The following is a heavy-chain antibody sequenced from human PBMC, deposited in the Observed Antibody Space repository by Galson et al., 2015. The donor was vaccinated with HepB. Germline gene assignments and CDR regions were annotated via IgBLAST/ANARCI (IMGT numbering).Heavy chain of an antibody. V-gene: IGHV3-7*03. J-gene: IGHJ4*02. D-gene: IGHD3-10*01. CDR1: GLTFSNCW. CDR2: IKHDGREK. CDR3: ASGCYYGYAFDS. Sequence: SLRLSCAASGLTFSNCWMGWVRQAPGKGLEWVSNIKHDGREKKYVDSVKGRFTISRDNAKNSLYLQMNSLRAEDTAVYYCASGCYYGYAFDSWGQGTLVTVSS.